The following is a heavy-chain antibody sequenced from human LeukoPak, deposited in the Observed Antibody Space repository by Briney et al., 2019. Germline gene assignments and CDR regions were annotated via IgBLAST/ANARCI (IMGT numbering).Heavy chain of an antibody. CDR3: AKDDSGSYLSIDY. Sequence: PGGSLRLSCAASGFTFSSCNMNWVRQAPGKGLEWVSSITSSSSHIYYADSVKGRFTISRDNSKNTLYLQMNSLRAEDTAVYYCAKDDSGSYLSIDYWGQGTLVTVSS. V-gene: IGHV3-21*01. J-gene: IGHJ4*02. CDR2: ITSSSSHI. D-gene: IGHD1-26*01. CDR1: GFTFSSCN.